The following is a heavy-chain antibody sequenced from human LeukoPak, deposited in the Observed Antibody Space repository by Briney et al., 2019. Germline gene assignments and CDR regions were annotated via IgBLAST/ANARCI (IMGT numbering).Heavy chain of an antibody. CDR1: GFTFSSYW. V-gene: IGHV3-48*04. CDR2: ISSSGSTI. CDR3: ARAAIAVAGMFDP. D-gene: IGHD6-19*01. Sequence: GGSLRLSCAASGFTFSSYWMSWVRQAPGKGLEWVSYISSSGSTIYYADSVKGRFTISRDNAKNSLYLQMNSLRAEDTAVYYCARAAIAVAGMFDPWGQGTLVTVSS. J-gene: IGHJ5*02.